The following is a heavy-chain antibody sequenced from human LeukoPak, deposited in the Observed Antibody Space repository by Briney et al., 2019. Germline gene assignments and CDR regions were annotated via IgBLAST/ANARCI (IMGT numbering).Heavy chain of an antibody. Sequence: GGSLRLSCAASGFTFSSYAMSWVRQAPGKGLEWVSAISGSGGSTYYADSVKGQFTISRDNSKTTLYLQMNSLRAEDTAVYYCAKCRSMVRGVSYWYFDLWGRGTLVTVSS. CDR3: AKCRSMVRGVSYWYFDL. V-gene: IGHV3-23*01. CDR1: GFTFSSYA. J-gene: IGHJ2*01. D-gene: IGHD3-10*01. CDR2: ISGSGGST.